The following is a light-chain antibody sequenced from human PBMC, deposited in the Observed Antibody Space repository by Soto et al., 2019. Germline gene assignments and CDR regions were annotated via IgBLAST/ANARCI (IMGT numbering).Light chain of an antibody. J-gene: IGKJ1*01. Sequence: DIQMAQSRSTLSASVGDRVIITCRASQNISTWLAWYQQKPGRAPKLLIYDASSLESGVPSRFSGSGSGTEFTLSITSLQPDDFATYFCQQYYTYTWTFGQGTKVDNK. CDR1: QNISTW. CDR2: DAS. CDR3: QQYYTYTWT. V-gene: IGKV1-5*01.